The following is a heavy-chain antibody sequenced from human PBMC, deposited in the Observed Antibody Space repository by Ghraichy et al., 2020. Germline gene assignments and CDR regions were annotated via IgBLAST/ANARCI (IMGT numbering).Heavy chain of an antibody. J-gene: IGHJ4*02. CDR1: EIRFSRYW. V-gene: IGHV3-7*01. D-gene: IGHD4-17*01. Sequence: GGSLRLSCAASEIRFSRYWMSWVRQAPGKGLEWVANINEDGGEKYYADSVRGRITISRDTVRNSIYLQINSLRDEDTAIYYCATYSVKGCREFDNWGQGTLVTVSS. CDR3: ATYSVKGCREFDN. CDR2: INEDGGEK.